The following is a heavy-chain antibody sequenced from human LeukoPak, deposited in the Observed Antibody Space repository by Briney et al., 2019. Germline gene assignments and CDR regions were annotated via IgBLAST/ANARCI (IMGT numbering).Heavy chain of an antibody. D-gene: IGHD2-15*01. CDR2: IYYSGST. CDR1: GVSISSYY. CDR3: ARRCSGGSCYYYFDY. Sequence: SETLSLTCTVSGVSISSYYWSWIRQPPGKGLEWIGYIYYSGSTNYNPSLKSRVTISVDTSKNQFSLKLSSVTAADTAVYYCARRCSGGSCYYYFDYWGQGTLVTVSS. V-gene: IGHV4-59*01. J-gene: IGHJ4*02.